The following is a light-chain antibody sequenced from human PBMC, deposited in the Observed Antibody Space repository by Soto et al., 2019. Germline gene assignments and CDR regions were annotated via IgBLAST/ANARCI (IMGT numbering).Light chain of an antibody. CDR2: GAS. V-gene: IGKV3-20*01. J-gene: IGKJ5*01. CDR3: QHYHSGHRIA. CDR1: QSVTTS. Sequence: EIVLTQSPDTLSLSPGEIATLSCSAIQSVTTSLAWYQQKTGQPPRLLLSGASRRATGIPDRFSGSGCETDFTLNINRLEPEDFALYYCQHYHSGHRIAFGQGTRLEI.